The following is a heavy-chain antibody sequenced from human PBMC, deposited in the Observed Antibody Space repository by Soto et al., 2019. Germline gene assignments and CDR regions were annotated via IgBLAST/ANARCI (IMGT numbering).Heavy chain of an antibody. CDR1: GGTFSSYA. J-gene: IGHJ4*02. CDR2: IIPIFGTA. CDR3: AREGYYDSSGYYGDLDY. Sequence: QVQLVQSGAEVKKPGSSVKVSCKASGGTFSSYAISWVRQAPGQGLEWMGGIIPIFGTANYAQKFQGRVTITADESKSTAYMELSSLRSEDMAVYYCAREGYYDSSGYYGDLDYWGQGTLVTVSS. D-gene: IGHD3-22*01. V-gene: IGHV1-69*01.